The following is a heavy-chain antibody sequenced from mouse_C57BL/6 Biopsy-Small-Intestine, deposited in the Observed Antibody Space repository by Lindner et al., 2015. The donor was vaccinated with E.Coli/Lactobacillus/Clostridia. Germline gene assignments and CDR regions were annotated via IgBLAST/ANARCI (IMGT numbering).Heavy chain of an antibody. V-gene: IGHV1S126*01. J-gene: IGHJ2*01. D-gene: IGHD2-14*01. Sequence: SVKVSCKSSGYTFTEYGFSWVRQAPGQGLEWMGWISAYDGNINYAQRFQDRVTMTTDTSTSTVYMELRSLRSDDTAVYYCARIGGRLLRYYFDYWGQGTLVTVSS. CDR1: GYTFTEYG. CDR2: ISAYDGNI. CDR3: ARIGGRLLRYYFDY.